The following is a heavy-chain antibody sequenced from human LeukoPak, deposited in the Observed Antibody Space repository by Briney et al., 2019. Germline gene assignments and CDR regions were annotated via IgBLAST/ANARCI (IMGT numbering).Heavy chain of an antibody. CDR1: GFTFSSYA. V-gene: IGHV3-23*01. Sequence: GGSLRFSCAASGFTFSSYAMSWVRQAPGKGLECVSAISGSGGSTYYADSVKGRFTISRDNSKNTLYLQMNSLRAEDTAVYYCAKDGYSGYDPRGDLGDYWGQGTLVTVSS. CDR2: ISGSGGST. J-gene: IGHJ4*02. CDR3: AKDGYSGYDPRGDLGDY. D-gene: IGHD5-12*01.